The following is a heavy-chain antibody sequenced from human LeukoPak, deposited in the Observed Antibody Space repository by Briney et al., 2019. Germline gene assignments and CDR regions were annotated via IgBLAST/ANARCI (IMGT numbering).Heavy chain of an antibody. D-gene: IGHD3-22*01. J-gene: IGHJ4*02. CDR3: ARGFSGYYYDSSGYYGY. CDR1: GYTFTSYD. V-gene: IGHV1-8*01. Sequence: GASVKVSCKASGYTFTSYDINWVRQATGQGLEWMGWMNPNSGNTGYAQKFQGRVTMTRDTSISTAYMELSSLRSEGTAVYYCARGFSGYYYDSSGYYGYWGQGTLVAVTA. CDR2: MNPNSGNT.